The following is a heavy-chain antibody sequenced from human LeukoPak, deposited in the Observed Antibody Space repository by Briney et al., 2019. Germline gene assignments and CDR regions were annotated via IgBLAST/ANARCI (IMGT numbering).Heavy chain of an antibody. V-gene: IGHV3-23*01. Sequence: GGSLRLSCAASGFTFSSYGMSWVRKAPGKGLEWVSAISGSGGSTYYADSVKGRFTISRDNSKNMVWLQINSPTAEDTATYYCAKDGNWARFEDWGQGTLVTVSS. CDR3: AKDGNWARFED. J-gene: IGHJ4*02. CDR2: ISGSGGST. CDR1: GFTFSSYG. D-gene: IGHD7-27*01.